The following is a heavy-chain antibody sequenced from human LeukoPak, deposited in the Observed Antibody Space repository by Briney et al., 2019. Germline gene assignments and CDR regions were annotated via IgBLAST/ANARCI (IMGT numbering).Heavy chain of an antibody. Sequence: PGGSLRLSCAASGFTFDDYGMSWVRQAPGKGLEWVSGINWNGGSTGYADSVKGRFTISRDNAKNSLYLQMNSLRAEDTALYHCARVAPDDGVRGVIIVEWGYYYYYMDVWGKGTTVTISS. J-gene: IGHJ6*03. CDR3: ARVAPDDGVRGVIIVEWGYYYYYMDV. V-gene: IGHV3-20*01. CDR1: GFTFDDYG. D-gene: IGHD3-10*01. CDR2: INWNGGST.